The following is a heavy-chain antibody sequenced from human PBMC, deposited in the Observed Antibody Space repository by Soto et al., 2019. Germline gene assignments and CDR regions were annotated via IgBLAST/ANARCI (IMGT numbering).Heavy chain of an antibody. CDR2: IYWNDDK. V-gene: IGHV2-5*01. J-gene: IGHJ4*02. D-gene: IGHD6-19*01. CDR3: AQRQGSGWQPRHYFDY. CDR1: GFSLSTSGVG. Sequence: QITLKESGPTLVKPTQTLTLTCTFSGFSLSTSGVGVGWIRQPPGKALEWLALIYWNDDKRYSPSLKSRLTITKDTSKNQVVLTMTNMDPVDTATYYCAQRQGSGWQPRHYFDYWGQGTLVTVSS.